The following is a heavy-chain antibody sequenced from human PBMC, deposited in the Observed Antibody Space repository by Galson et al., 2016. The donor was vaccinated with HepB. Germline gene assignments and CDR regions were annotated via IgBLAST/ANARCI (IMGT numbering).Heavy chain of an antibody. CDR1: GGTFSTYT. J-gene: IGHJ4*02. CDR3: ATGLRAGPYDY. CDR2: IISIFGAA. V-gene: IGHV1-69*13. D-gene: IGHD6-19*01. Sequence: SVKVSCKASGGTFSTYTFGWVRQAPGQGPEWMGGIISIFGAANFAQNFQGRLSITADESTSTVYMDLSSLRSDDTAVYYCATGLRAGPYDYWGQGTLVTVSS.